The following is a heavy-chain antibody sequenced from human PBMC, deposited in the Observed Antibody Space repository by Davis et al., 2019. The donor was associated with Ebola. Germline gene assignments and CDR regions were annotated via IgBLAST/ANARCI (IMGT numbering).Heavy chain of an antibody. CDR2: IRGSRGNGDT. Sequence: PGGSLRLSCAASGFSFDTYDMSWVRQAPGMGLEWVSLIRGSRGNGDTHYTESVRGRFSISRDNSKNMVYLQMNSLKVEDAGIYYCAKRGRSDFPEFNWFESWGQGTVVTVSA. D-gene: IGHD2-21*02. V-gene: IGHV3-23*01. CDR3: AKRGRSDFPEFNWFES. CDR1: GFSFDTYD. J-gene: IGHJ5*01.